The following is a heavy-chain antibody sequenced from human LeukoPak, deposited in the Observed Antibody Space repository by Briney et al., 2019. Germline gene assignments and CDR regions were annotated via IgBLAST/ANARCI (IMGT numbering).Heavy chain of an antibody. Sequence: GSLRLSCAASGFIFNEFLMSWVRQAPGKGLEWIGYIHYSGGANHNPSFQGRVAISVDSSKNQFSLRLNSVTAADTAVYFCGRHQVLDKATDQWGQGILVTVSS. D-gene: IGHD5-24*01. J-gene: IGHJ4*02. CDR2: IHYSGGA. CDR1: GFIFNEFL. V-gene: IGHV4-59*08. CDR3: GRHQVLDKATDQ.